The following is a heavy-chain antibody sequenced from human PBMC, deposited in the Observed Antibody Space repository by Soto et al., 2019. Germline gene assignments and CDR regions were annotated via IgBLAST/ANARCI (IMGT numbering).Heavy chain of an antibody. V-gene: IGHV4-4*02. D-gene: IGHD3-22*01. CDR3: ARGTPYYYESTGYHYGYFQH. J-gene: IGHJ1*01. Sequence: QVQLQESGPGLVKPSGTLSLTCAVSGGSISSRDWWSWVRQPPGKGLEWIGEIYHSGSTSYNPSLKSRVAISVDKSTNQFSLKLSSVTAADTAVYYCARGTPYYYESTGYHYGYFQHWGQGTLVTVSS. CDR1: GGSISSRDW. CDR2: IYHSGST.